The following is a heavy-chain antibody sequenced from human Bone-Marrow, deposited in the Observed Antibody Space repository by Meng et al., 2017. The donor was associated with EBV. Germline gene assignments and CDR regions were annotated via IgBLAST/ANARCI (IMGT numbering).Heavy chain of an antibody. J-gene: IGHJ4*02. V-gene: IGHV1-3*01. CDR3: GRRYYDVTGYYYFDF. CDR1: GYTFRSYA. D-gene: IGHD3-22*01. Sequence: HVQLVQSGAEVKKPGASVKVSCKASGYTFRSYAIHWVRQAPGQSLEWMGWIDVGNANTKYSQKFQDRVTITRETFASTVYMELSRLTSEDTAVYYCGRRYYDVTGYYYFDFWGQGTLVTVSS. CDR2: IDVGNANT.